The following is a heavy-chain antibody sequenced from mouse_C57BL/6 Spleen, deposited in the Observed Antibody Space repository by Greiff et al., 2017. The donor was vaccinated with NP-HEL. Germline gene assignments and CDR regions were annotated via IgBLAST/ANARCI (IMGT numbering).Heavy chain of an antibody. V-gene: IGHV1-55*01. J-gene: IGHJ3*01. CDR2: IYPGSGST. CDR1: GYTFTSYW. D-gene: IGHD2-5*01. Sequence: QVQLQQPGAELVKPGASVKMSCKASGYTFTSYWITWVKQRPGQGLEWIGDIYPGSGSTNYNEKFKSKATLTVYTSSSTAYMQLSSLTSEDSAVYYCAIWDSNYWFAYWGQGTLVTVSA. CDR3: AIWDSNYWFAY.